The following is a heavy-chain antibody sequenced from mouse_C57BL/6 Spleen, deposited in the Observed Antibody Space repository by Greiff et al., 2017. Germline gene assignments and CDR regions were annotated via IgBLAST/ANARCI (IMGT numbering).Heavy chain of an antibody. J-gene: IGHJ1*03. D-gene: IGHD1-1*01. Sequence: QVQLQQSGAELVKPGASVKISCKASGYAFSRYWMNWVKQRPGKGLEWIGQIYPGDGDTNYNGKFKGKATLTADTSSSTAYMQLRKLTCEDSAVYVCERKEKLRGTGNDGGTGTTVTVSS. CDR1: GYAFSRYW. CDR3: ERKEKLRGTGND. V-gene: IGHV1-80*01. CDR2: IYPGDGDT.